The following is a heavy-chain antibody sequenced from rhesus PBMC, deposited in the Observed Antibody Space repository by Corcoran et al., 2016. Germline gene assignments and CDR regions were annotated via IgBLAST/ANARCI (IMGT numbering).Heavy chain of an antibody. CDR2: LYGSGRHP. J-gene: IGHJ2*01. D-gene: IGHD2-15*01. CDR1: GGSISSSY. Sequence: QLQLQESGPGLVKPSETLSVTCAVSGGSISSSYWSWIRQAPGTGLEWIWVLYGSGRHPHPNPSLKSRVTLAVDTSKNQLSLKLTSVTAADTAVYYCASAPQNNYWYFALWGPGTPITISS. CDR3: ASAPQNNYWYFAL. V-gene: IGHV4-169*02.